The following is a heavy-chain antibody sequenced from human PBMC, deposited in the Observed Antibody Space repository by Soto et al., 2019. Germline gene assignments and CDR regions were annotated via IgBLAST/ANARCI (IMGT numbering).Heavy chain of an antibody. D-gene: IGHD1-26*01. CDR2: IYYSGST. J-gene: IGHJ4*02. CDR1: GGSISSYY. Sequence: SETLSLTCTVSGGSISSYYWSWIRQPPGKGLEWIGYIYYSGSTNYNPSLKSRVTISVDTSKNQFSLKLSSVTAADTAVHYCARSKRGKWELLFDYWGQGTLVTVSS. CDR3: ARSKRGKWELLFDY. V-gene: IGHV4-59*01.